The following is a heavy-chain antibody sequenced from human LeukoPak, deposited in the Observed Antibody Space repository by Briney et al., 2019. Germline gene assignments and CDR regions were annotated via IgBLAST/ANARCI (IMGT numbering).Heavy chain of an antibody. CDR3: ARDPTGYSSGWHTRGWAFDI. V-gene: IGHV3-7*01. CDR1: GFTFSSYW. J-gene: IGHJ3*02. CDR2: IKQDGSEK. D-gene: IGHD6-19*01. Sequence: PGGSLRLSCAASGFTFSSYWMSWVRQAPGKGLEWVANIKQDGSEKYYVDSVKGRFTISRDNAKNSLYLQMNSLRAEDTAVYYCARDPTGYSSGWHTRGWAFDIWGQGTMVTVSS.